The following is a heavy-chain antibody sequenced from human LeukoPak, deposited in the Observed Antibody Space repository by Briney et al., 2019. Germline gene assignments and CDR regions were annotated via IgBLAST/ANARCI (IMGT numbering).Heavy chain of an antibody. J-gene: IGHJ1*01. D-gene: IGHD2-21*01. CDR3: AQKAPCSPTYSQQ. CDR1: GGSITRYF. V-gene: IGHV4-59*01. Sequence: SETLSLTCTVPGGSITRYFWSWIRQPPGRRLEWIGYIYHSGTTNYNPSLKSRVTISADTSKNQFSLRLTSVTAADTAVYYCAQKAPCSPTYSQQWGQGTLVTVSS. CDR2: IYHSGTT.